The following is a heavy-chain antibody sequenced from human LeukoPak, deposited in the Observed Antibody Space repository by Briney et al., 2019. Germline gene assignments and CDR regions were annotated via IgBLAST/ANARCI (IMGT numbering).Heavy chain of an antibody. J-gene: IGHJ6*03. CDR2: INWKGDVT. Sequence: GGSLRLSCAVSGFTEDDHGVSWVRQAPGKGPEWVSGINWKGDVTGYADSVKGRFTISRDNAKNSLYLQMESLRGEDTALYFCARAGRGQTWDGAYYYQMDVWGKGTTVTVSS. CDR1: GFTEDDHG. CDR3: ARAGRGQTWDGAYYYQMDV. D-gene: IGHD1-1*01. V-gene: IGHV3-20*04.